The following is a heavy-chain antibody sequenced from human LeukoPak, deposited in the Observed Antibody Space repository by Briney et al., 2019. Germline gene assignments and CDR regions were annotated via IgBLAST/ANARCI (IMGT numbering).Heavy chain of an antibody. J-gene: IGHJ6*03. Sequence: ASVKVSCKASGYTFTSYAMNWVRQAPGQGLEWMGWINTNTGNPTYAQGFTGRFVFSLDTSVSTAYLQISSLKAEDTAVYYCARSSAQQGDNYYYYYMDVWGKGTTVTVSS. CDR1: GYTFTSYA. CDR2: INTNTGNP. CDR3: ARSSAQQGDNYYYYYMDV. D-gene: IGHD3-22*01. V-gene: IGHV7-4-1*02.